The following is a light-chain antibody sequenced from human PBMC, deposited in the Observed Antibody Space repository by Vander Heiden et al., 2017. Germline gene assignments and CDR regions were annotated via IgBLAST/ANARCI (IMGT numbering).Light chain of an antibody. Sequence: DIQMTQSPSPLSASVGDRVTITCRASQSISSWLAWYQQKPGKAPKLLIYKASSLESGVPSRFSGSGSGTEFTLTISSLQPDDFATYYCQQDYSYSRTFGQGTKVEIK. CDR2: KAS. V-gene: IGKV1-5*03. CDR3: QQDYSYSRT. J-gene: IGKJ1*01. CDR1: QSISSW.